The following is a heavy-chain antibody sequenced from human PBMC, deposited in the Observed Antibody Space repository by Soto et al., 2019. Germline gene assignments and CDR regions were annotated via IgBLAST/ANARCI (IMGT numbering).Heavy chain of an antibody. D-gene: IGHD4-17*01. CDR3: ARIAYGDYGLDY. CDR2: IYYSGST. Sequence: SETQCLTCTVSGGSIRSYDWSWIRQPPGKGLEWIGYIYYSGSTNYNPSLKSRVTISVDTSKNQFSLKLSSVTAADTAVYYCARIAYGDYGLDYWGQGTLVTVSS. V-gene: IGHV4-59*08. J-gene: IGHJ4*02. CDR1: GGSIRSYD.